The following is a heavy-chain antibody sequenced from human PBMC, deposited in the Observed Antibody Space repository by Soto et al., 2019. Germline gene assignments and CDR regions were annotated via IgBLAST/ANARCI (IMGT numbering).Heavy chain of an antibody. CDR1: GYTFTSYA. D-gene: IGHD3-9*01. CDR2: INAGNGNT. J-gene: IGHJ5*02. V-gene: IGHV1-3*01. Sequence: SAKVSCKASGYTFTSYAMQWVRQAPGQRLEWMGWINAGNGNTKYSQKFQGRVTITRDTSASTAYMELSSLRSEDTAVYYCARELRYFDWLSPGPNWFDPWGQGTLVTSPQ. CDR3: ARELRYFDWLSPGPNWFDP.